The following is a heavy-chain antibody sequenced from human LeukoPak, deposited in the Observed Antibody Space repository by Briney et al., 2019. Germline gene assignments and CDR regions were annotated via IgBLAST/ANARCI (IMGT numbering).Heavy chain of an antibody. CDR1: GYSFTSYW. Sequence: GESLKISCKGSGYSFTSYWIGWVRQMPGKGLEWMGIIYPGDSDTRYSPSFQGQVTISADKSISTAYLQWSSLKASDTAMYYCAKLSVDTAMVRVYDCYGMDVWGQGTTVTVSS. D-gene: IGHD5-18*01. V-gene: IGHV5-51*01. CDR3: AKLSVDTAMVRVYDCYGMDV. J-gene: IGHJ6*02. CDR2: IYPGDSDT.